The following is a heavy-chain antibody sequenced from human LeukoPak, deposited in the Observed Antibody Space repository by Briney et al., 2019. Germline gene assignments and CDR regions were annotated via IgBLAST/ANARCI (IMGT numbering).Heavy chain of an antibody. V-gene: IGHV6-1*01. D-gene: IGHD3-10*01. Sequence: SQTLSLTCAISGDSVSSNSAGWNWIRQSPSRGLEWLGRTYYRSKWYNDYAVSVKGRITINPDTSTNQFSLQLISVTPEDTAVSYCARGGGSLNYWGQGTLVTVSS. CDR2: TYYRSKWYN. CDR1: GDSVSSNSAG. CDR3: ARGGGSLNY. J-gene: IGHJ4*02.